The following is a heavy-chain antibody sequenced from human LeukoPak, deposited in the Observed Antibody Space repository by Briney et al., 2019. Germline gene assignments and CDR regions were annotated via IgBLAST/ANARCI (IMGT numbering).Heavy chain of an antibody. Sequence: GEPLKISGKGSGYSFTTYWIAWVRQTPGKGLEWMGIIYPGDSDTRYSPSFQGQVTISADKSMRVAYLQWTSRNASDTAMYYCAWSVSGATFDYWGQGTLVTVSS. J-gene: IGHJ4*02. CDR3: AWSVSGATFDY. D-gene: IGHD6-19*01. CDR2: IYPGDSDT. CDR1: GYSFTTYW. V-gene: IGHV5-51*01.